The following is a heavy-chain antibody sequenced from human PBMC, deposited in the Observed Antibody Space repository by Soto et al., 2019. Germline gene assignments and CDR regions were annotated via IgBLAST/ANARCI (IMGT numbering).Heavy chain of an antibody. CDR2: ITPIFGTA. CDR3: ASGPPTSYFNWFDP. V-gene: IGHV1-69*01. J-gene: IGHJ5*02. Sequence: QVQLVQSGAEVKKPGSSVKVSCKASGGTFSSYAISWVRQAPGQGLEWMGGITPIFGTANYAQKFQGRVTITADESTSTAYMELSSLRSEDTAVYYCASGPPTSYFNWFDPWGQGTLVTVSS. D-gene: IGHD3-10*01. CDR1: GGTFSSYA.